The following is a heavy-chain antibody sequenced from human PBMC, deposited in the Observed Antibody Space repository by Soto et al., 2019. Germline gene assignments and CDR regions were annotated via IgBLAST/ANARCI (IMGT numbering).Heavy chain of an antibody. Sequence: SLRLSCAASGFTFSSYGMHWVRQAPGKGLEWVAAIWYDGSNKYYADSVKGRFTISRDNSKNTLYLQMNSLRAEDTAVYYCAKDYGTYSPRYFDYWGQGTLVTVSS. J-gene: IGHJ4*02. V-gene: IGHV3-33*06. CDR2: IWYDGSNK. D-gene: IGHD6-13*01. CDR3: AKDYGTYSPRYFDY. CDR1: GFTFSSYG.